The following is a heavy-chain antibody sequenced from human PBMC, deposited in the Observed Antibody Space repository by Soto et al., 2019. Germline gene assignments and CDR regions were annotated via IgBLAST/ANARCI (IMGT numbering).Heavy chain of an antibody. CDR1: GGSISSSNW. V-gene: IGHV4-4*02. CDR3: ATSPDYGDEKHYYYGMDV. J-gene: IGHJ6*02. Sequence: QVQLQESGPGLVKPSGTLSLTCAVSGGSISSSNWWSWVRQPPGKGLEWIGEIYHSGSTNYNPSLKSRVTISVDKCNNQLSLKLSAVTAADTAVYYCATSPDYGDEKHYYYGMDVWGQGTTVTVSS. CDR2: IYHSGST. D-gene: IGHD4-17*01.